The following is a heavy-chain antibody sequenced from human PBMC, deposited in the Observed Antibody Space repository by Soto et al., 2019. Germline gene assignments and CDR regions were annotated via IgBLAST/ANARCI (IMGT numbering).Heavy chain of an antibody. CDR3: VSSASPLYVPQWGNYYYVMDV. D-gene: IGHD1-26*01. J-gene: IGHJ6*02. Sequence: PGGSLRLSCAASGFTFSNAWMNWARQAPGKGLEWVGRIKSKADGGTADYATPVKGRFTISRDDSKNTLYLQMDSLKTEDTAVYYCVSSASPLYVPQWGNYYYVMDVWGQGTTVTVSS. V-gene: IGHV3-15*07. CDR2: IKSKADGGTA. CDR1: GFTFSNAW.